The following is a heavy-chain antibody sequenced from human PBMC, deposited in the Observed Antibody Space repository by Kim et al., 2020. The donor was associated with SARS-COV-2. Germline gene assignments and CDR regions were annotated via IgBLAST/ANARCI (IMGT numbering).Heavy chain of an antibody. D-gene: IGHD3-10*01. CDR3: ARDLVHGSGSCAS. V-gene: IGHV3-74*01. J-gene: IGHJ5*02. Sequence: YADSVKGRFTISRDNAKNTLYLQMNSLRGEDTAVYYCARDLVHGSGSCASWGQGTLVTVSS.